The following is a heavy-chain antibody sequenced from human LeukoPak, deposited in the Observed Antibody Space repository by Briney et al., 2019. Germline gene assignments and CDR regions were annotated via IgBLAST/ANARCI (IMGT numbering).Heavy chain of an antibody. V-gene: IGHV3-20*01. D-gene: IGHD1-26*01. CDR1: GFIFDNYG. CDR3: ARVHTAGGYSGTDY. CDR2: TNWNGGST. Sequence: GGSLRLSCAASGFIFDNYGMTWVRQAPGKGLVWVSGTNWNGGSTGYADSVKGRFIISRDNAKNCLYLQMNSLRAEDTALYHCARVHTAGGYSGTDYWGQGTLVTVSS. J-gene: IGHJ4*02.